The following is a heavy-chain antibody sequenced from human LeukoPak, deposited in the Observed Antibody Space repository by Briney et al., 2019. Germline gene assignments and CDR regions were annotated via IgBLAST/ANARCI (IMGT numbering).Heavy chain of an antibody. CDR1: GFTFSDYY. V-gene: IGHV3-11*04. CDR2: ISSSGSTI. J-gene: IGHJ4*02. D-gene: IGHD1-26*01. CDR3: ARFYANEWELPH. Sequence: PGGSLRLSCAASGFTFSDYYMSWIRQAPGKGLEWVSYISSSGSTIYYADSVKGRFTISRDNSKNTLYLQMNSLRAEDTAVYYCARFYANEWELPHWGQGTLVTVSS.